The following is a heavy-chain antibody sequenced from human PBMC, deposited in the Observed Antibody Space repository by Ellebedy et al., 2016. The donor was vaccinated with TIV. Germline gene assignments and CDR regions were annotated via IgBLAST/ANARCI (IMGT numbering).Heavy chain of an antibody. CDR1: GFTFSSYS. D-gene: IGHD6-19*01. V-gene: IGHV3-7*01. CDR2: IKQDGSEK. CDR3: ARDVLAVAGKVDGYYYGMDV. Sequence: GESLKISCAASGFTFSSYSMNWVRQAPGKGLEWVANIKQDGSEKYYVDSVKGRFTISRDNAKNSLYLQMNSLRAEDTAVYYCARDVLAVAGKVDGYYYGMDVWGQGTTVTVSS. J-gene: IGHJ6*02.